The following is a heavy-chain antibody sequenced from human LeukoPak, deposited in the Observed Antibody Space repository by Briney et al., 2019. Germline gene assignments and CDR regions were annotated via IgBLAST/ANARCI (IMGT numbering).Heavy chain of an antibody. V-gene: IGHV3-7*01. CDR3: ARNQRRLDY. J-gene: IGHJ4*02. CDR1: GFTFSSYW. CDR2: IKQDGSEK. Sequence: PGGSLRLSCAASGFTFSSYWMSWVRQAPGKGLEWVANIKQDGSEKYYVDSVKGRLTISRDNVKNSLYLQVNSLRAEDTAVYYCARNQRRLDYWGQGTLVTVSS. D-gene: IGHD1-14*01.